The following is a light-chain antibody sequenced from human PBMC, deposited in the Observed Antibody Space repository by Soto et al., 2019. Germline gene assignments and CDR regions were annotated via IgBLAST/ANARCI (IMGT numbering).Light chain of an antibody. Sequence: EVVLTQSPGTLSLSPGERATLSCRASQSVSGSDLAWYQQKPGQAPRLLISGVSNRATGTPDRFSGSGSGTDFTLPISSLEPEDFAVFYFHQYVISPPTFGPGTKVEI. J-gene: IGKJ1*01. CDR3: HQYVISPPT. CDR1: QSVSGSD. CDR2: GVS. V-gene: IGKV3-20*01.